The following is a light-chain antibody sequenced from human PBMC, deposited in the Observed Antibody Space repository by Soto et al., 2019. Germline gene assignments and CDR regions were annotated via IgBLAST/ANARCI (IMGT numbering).Light chain of an antibody. J-gene: IGLJ1*01. CDR1: SGHSSYA. Sequence: QLVLTQSPSASASLGASVKLTCTLSSGHSSYAIAWHQQQPEKGPRYLMKLNNDGSHSKGDGIPDRLSGSSSGAERYLTISSLQSEDEADYYCQTWGTGPFGFGAGTKLTLL. CDR3: QTWGTGPFG. V-gene: IGLV4-69*01. CDR2: LNNDGSH.